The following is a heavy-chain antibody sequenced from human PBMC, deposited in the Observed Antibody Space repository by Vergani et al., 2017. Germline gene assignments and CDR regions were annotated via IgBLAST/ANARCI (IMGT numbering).Heavy chain of an antibody. D-gene: IGHD6-19*01. CDR1: GGSFSGYY. J-gene: IGHJ6*03. V-gene: IGHV4-34*01. CDR2: INHSGST. CDR3: ARDSSGLYYMDV. Sequence: QVQLQQWGAGLLKPSETLSLTCAVYGGSFSGYYWSWIRQPPGKGLEWIGEINHSGSTTYNPSLKSRVTISVDTSKNQFSLRLSSVTAADTAVYYCARDSSGLYYMDVWGKGTTVTVSS.